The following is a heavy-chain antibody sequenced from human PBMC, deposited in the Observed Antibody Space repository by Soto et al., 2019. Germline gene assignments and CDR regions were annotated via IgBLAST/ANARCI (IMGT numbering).Heavy chain of an antibody. CDR1: GFTFDDYA. J-gene: IGHJ6*02. CDR3: AKAPSSYGDYYYGMDV. D-gene: IGHD4-17*01. Sequence: EVQLVESGGGLVQPGRSLRLSCAASGFTFDDYAMHRVRQAPGKGLEWVSGISWNSGSIGYADSVKGRFTISRDNAKNSLYLQMNSLRAEDTALYYCAKAPSSYGDYYYGMDVWGQGTTVTVSS. CDR2: ISWNSGSI. V-gene: IGHV3-9*01.